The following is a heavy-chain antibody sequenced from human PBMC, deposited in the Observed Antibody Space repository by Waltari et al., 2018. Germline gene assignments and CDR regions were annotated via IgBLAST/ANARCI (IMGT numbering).Heavy chain of an antibody. J-gene: IGHJ4*02. D-gene: IGHD2-2*02. CDR3: AKDAFGNTYLDF. CDR1: GFPFSNFG. V-gene: IGHV3-30*02. CDR2: IWFDGSDK. Sequence: QVNLVESGGGVVQPGGSTSLSCATSGFPFSNFGMHWVRQAPGKGLEWVALIWFDGSDKFYADSVRGRFTISRDNSARTLYLDMDSLRLDDTAMYYCAKDAFGNTYLDFWGQGTLVTVSS.